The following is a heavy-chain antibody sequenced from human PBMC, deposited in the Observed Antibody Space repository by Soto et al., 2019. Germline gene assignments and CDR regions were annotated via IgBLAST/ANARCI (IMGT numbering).Heavy chain of an antibody. Sequence: SMSLSCPASSFPFGAYALSWVRQAPGKGLEWVGLIRNKEYDETTDFAASVKGRFNLSRDDSKDIAYLHTSSLKIEDTAVYYCTLSGDNYNFWRNNWGQGPLVTVSA. D-gene: IGHD3-3*01. CDR2: IRNKEYDETT. V-gene: IGHV3-49*04. CDR3: TLSGDNYNFWRNN. CDR1: SFPFGAYA. J-gene: IGHJ4*02.